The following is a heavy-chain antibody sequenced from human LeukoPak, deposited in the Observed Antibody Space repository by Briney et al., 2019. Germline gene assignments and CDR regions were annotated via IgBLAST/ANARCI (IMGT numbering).Heavy chain of an antibody. V-gene: IGHV4-59*01. Sequence: SETLSLTCTVSGDSIRDYYWTWIRQPPGKGLDWIGYIYYSGSTNYNPSLKSRVSISVDTSKNQFSLRLNSVTRAGTAVYYWAGGSCLRGWFPHEEETPFYNWGQGKLVTVSS. CDR3: AGGSCLRGWFPHEEETPFYN. J-gene: IGHJ3*02. CDR2: IYYSGST. D-gene: IGHD6-19*01. CDR1: GDSIRDYY.